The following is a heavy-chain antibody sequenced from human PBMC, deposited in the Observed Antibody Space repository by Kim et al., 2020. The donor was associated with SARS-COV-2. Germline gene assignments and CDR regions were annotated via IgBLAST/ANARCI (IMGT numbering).Heavy chain of an antibody. Sequence: SETLSLTCAVSGGSISSSNWWSWVRQPPGKGLEWIGEIYHSGSTNYNPSLKSRVTISVDKSKNQFSLKLSSVTAADTAVYYCARGAVAGTLKSYYYYGMDVWGQGTTVTVSS. D-gene: IGHD6-19*01. CDR2: IYHSGST. V-gene: IGHV4-4*02. CDR3: ARGAVAGTLKSYYYYGMDV. CDR1: GGSISSSNW. J-gene: IGHJ6*02.